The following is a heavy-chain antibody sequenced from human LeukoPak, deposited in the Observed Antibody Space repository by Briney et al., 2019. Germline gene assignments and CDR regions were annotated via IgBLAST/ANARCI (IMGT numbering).Heavy chain of an antibody. CDR2: ISAYNGNT. V-gene: IGHV1-18*01. CDR3: ARDGAYATIDY. D-gene: IGHD1-26*01. CDR1: GYTFTSYD. J-gene: IGHJ4*02. Sequence: ASVKVSCKASGYTFTSYDINWVRQATGQGLEWMGWISAYNGNTNYAQKLQGRVTMTTDTSTSTAYMELRSLRSDDTAVYYCARDGAYATIDYWGQGTLVTVSS.